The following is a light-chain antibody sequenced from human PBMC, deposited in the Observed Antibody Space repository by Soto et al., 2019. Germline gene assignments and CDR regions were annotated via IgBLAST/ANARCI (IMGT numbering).Light chain of an antibody. CDR1: QSVSSY. V-gene: IGKV3-11*01. CDR2: DAS. CDR3: QRYGTLPPLT. Sequence: EIVLTQSPATLSLSPGERATLSCRASQSVSSYLAWYQQKPGQAPRLLIYDASNRATGIPARFSGSGSGTDFTLTISRLEPEDFAVYYCQRYGTLPPLTFGGGTKVEIK. J-gene: IGKJ4*01.